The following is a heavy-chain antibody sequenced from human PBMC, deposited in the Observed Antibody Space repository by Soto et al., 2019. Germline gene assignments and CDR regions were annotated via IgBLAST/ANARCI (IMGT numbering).Heavy chain of an antibody. CDR1: GDTSTRYY. CDR2: IHNSGTS. V-gene: IGHV4-59*01. CDR3: ARDFYDSVGYTWFDS. Sequence: PSETLSLTCTVSGDTSTRYYWGWIRQAPGKGLEWIGHIHNSGTSTHNPSLNGRVTISIDMSKKQFSLKLTSLTSADTAVYYCARDFYDSVGYTWFDSWSQGTLVTVSS. J-gene: IGHJ5*01. D-gene: IGHD3-22*01.